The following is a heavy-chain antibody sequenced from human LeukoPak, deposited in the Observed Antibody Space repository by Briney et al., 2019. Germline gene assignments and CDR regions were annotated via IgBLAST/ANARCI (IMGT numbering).Heavy chain of an antibody. Sequence: GASVKVSCKASGGTFSSYAISWVRQAPGQGLEWMGGIIPIFGTANYAQKFQGRVTMTRDTSTSTVYMELSSLRSEDTAVYYCARVGRYCSGGSCYPRWFDPWGQGTLVTVSS. V-gene: IGHV1-69*05. CDR2: IIPIFGTA. CDR1: GGTFSSYA. J-gene: IGHJ5*02. D-gene: IGHD2-15*01. CDR3: ARVGRYCSGGSCYPRWFDP.